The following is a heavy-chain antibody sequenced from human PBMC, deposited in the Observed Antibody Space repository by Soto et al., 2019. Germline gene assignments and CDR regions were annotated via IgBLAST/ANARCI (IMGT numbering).Heavy chain of an antibody. D-gene: IGHD2-8*02. CDR2: IFHDGNT. V-gene: IGHV4-4*02. Sequence: SETLSLTCAVSGASMGSGSWWSWVRQPPGKGLEWIAEIFHDGNTNYSPSLKSRVTISVDKSQNQFSLNVYSVTAADTAVYYCARHEGWTGPDQWGQGTLVTVSS. CDR1: GASMGSGSW. CDR3: ARHEGWTGPDQ. J-gene: IGHJ5*02.